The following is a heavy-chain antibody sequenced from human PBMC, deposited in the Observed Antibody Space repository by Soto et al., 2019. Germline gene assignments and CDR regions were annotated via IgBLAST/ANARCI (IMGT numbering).Heavy chain of an antibody. CDR1: GFTFSSYG. CDR3: ARGIDDFWSGDPRGAYYFDY. Sequence: QVQLVESGGGVVQPGRSLRLSCAASGFTFSSYGMHWVRQAPGKGLEWVAVIWYDGSNKYYADSVKGRFTISRDNSKNTLYLQMNSLRAEDTAVYYCARGIDDFWSGDPRGAYYFDYWGQGTLVTVSS. V-gene: IGHV3-33*01. CDR2: IWYDGSNK. J-gene: IGHJ4*02. D-gene: IGHD3-3*01.